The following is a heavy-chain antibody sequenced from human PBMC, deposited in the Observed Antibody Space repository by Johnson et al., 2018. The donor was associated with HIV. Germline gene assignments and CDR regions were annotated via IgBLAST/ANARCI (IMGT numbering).Heavy chain of an antibody. CDR2: IGTAGDT. CDR1: GFTFSSYD. J-gene: IGHJ3*02. V-gene: IGHV3-13*01. D-gene: IGHD6-19*01. CDR3: AKGGSGTTRIRAQKGAFDI. Sequence: VQLVESGGGLVQPGGSLRLSCAASGFTFSSYDMHWVRQATGKGLEWVSAIGTAGDTYYPGSVKGRFSISRENAKNSLYLQMNSLSAGDTAVYYCAKGGSGTTRIRAQKGAFDIWGQGTMVTVSS.